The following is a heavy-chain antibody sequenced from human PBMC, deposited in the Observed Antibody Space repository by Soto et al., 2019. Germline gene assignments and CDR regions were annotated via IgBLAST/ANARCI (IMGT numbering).Heavy chain of an antibody. CDR2: ITDSGDDT. Sequence: GGSLRLSCAASGFTFNNYAMGWVRQAPGKGLEWVSAITDSGDDTYYIDSVKGRFTISRDNSKSTLYLQMKSLRAEDTAIYYCAKLGSSSWSPHYYFDYWGQGTLVTVSS. J-gene: IGHJ4*02. D-gene: IGHD2-2*01. CDR1: GFTFNNYA. CDR3: AKLGSSSWSPHYYFDY. V-gene: IGHV3-23*01.